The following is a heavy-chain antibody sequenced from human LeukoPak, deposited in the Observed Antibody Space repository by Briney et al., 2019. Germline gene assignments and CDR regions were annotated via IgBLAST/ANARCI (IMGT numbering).Heavy chain of an antibody. J-gene: IGHJ4*02. CDR3: ARGCLSSTSCSYDY. Sequence: ASVKVSCKASGYTFTGYYMRWVRQAPGQGLEWMGWINPNSGGTNYAQKFQGRVTMTRDTSISTAYMELSRLRSDDTAVYYCARGCLSSTSCSYDYWGQGTLVTVSS. D-gene: IGHD2-2*01. CDR1: GYTFTGYY. CDR2: INPNSGGT. V-gene: IGHV1-2*02.